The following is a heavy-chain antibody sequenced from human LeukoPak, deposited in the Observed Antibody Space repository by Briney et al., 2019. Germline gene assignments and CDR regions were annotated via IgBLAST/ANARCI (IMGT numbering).Heavy chain of an antibody. V-gene: IGHV3-74*01. J-gene: IGHJ4*02. D-gene: IGHD5-24*01. Sequence: GGSLRLSCAASGFTFSNYWMHWFRQAPGKGLVWVSRIKTDGSETGYADSVKGRFTISRDNSKNTLYLQMNSLRAEDTAVYYCAKDRWLARPQTDYWGQGTLVTVSS. CDR2: IKTDGSET. CDR1: GFTFSNYW. CDR3: AKDRWLARPQTDY.